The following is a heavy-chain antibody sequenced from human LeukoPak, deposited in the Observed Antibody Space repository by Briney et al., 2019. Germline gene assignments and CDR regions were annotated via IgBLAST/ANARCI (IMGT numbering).Heavy chain of an antibody. D-gene: IGHD6-13*01. J-gene: IGHJ4*02. CDR3: AKDVSTSWVYSYFDY. CDR1: GFTFSSYG. V-gene: IGHV3-30*18. Sequence: GGSLRLSCAASGFTFSSYGMHWVRQAPGKGLEWVAVISYDGNNTYYADSVKGRFTISRDNSKNTLYLQMNSLRVEDTAVYYCAKDVSTSWVYSYFDYWGQGTLVTVSS. CDR2: ISYDGNNT.